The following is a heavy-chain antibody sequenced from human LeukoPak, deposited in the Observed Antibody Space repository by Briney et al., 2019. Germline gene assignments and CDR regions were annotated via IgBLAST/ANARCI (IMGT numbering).Heavy chain of an antibody. D-gene: IGHD6-13*01. CDR2: INHNGNVN. Sequence: GGSLRLSCAASGFTFSSYWMNWARQAPGKGLEWVASINHNGNVNYYVDSVKGRFTISRDNAKNSLYLQMSNLRAEDTAVYFCARAGTVYQPPITFDYWGQGTLVTVSS. CDR1: GFTFSSYW. CDR3: ARAGTVYQPPITFDY. J-gene: IGHJ4*02. V-gene: IGHV3-7*03.